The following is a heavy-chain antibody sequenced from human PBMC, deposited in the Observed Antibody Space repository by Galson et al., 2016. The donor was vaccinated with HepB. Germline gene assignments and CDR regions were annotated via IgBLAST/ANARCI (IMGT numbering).Heavy chain of an antibody. D-gene: IGHD5/OR15-5a*01. CDR3: CTTTIGSTIRQNVH. J-gene: IGHJ4*02. CDR1: GFNFDAYT. CDR2: ASWFAGTT. V-gene: IGHV3-43*01. Sequence: SLRLSCATSGFNFDAYTIHWVRQAPGKGLEWVSLASWFAGTTYYAGAVRGRFFISRDSGKHSVDLQMNSLRTEDTALYYYCTTTIGSTIRQNVHWGQGILVTVSS.